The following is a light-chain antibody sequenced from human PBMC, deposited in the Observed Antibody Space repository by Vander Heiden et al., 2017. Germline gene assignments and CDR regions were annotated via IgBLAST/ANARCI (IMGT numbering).Light chain of an antibody. V-gene: IGKV3-15*01. Sequence: EIVMTQSPATLSVSPGERATLSCRASQSVSSNLDWYQQKPGQAPRLLIYGASNRANGIPDRFSGSGYGTEFTLTSSSRQSENFAVYYWQYDNNLRVFGPGTKVEIK. CDR1: QSVSSN. CDR2: GAS. J-gene: IGKJ1*01. CDR3: QYDNNLRV.